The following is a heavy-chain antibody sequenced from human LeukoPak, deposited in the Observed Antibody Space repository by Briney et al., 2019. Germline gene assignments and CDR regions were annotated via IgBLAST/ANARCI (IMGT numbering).Heavy chain of an antibody. V-gene: IGHV3-53*01. J-gene: IGHJ4*02. CDR3: AKLREWELPDLFDY. D-gene: IGHD1-26*01. CDR2: IYSGGST. CDR1: GFTVSSNY. Sequence: GGSLRLSCAASGFTVSSNYMSWVRQAPGKGLEWVSIIYSGGSTFYADSVKGRFTISRDNSKNSLYLQMNSLRAEDTAVYYCAKLREWELPDLFDYWGQGTLVTVSS.